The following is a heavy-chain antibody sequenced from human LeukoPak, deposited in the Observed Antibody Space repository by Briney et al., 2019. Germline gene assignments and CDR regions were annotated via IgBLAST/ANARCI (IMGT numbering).Heavy chain of an antibody. J-gene: IGHJ4*02. V-gene: IGHV4-4*07. CDR1: GGSISSYY. Sequence: PSETLSLTCTVSGGSISSYYWSWIRQPAGKGLEWIGRIYTCGSTNYNPSLKSRVTMSVDTSENQFSLKLSSVTAADTAVYYCARGYSYALSTDPYYYFDYWGQGTLVTVSS. CDR2: IYTCGST. CDR3: ARGYSYALSTDPYYYFDY. D-gene: IGHD5-18*01.